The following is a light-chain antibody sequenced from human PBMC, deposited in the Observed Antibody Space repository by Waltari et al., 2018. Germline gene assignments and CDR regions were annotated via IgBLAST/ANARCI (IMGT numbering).Light chain of an antibody. CDR2: DVS. J-gene: IGLJ1*01. V-gene: IGLV2-11*01. Sequence: QSALTQPRSVSGSPGQSVTISCTGTSSDVAGYNYVSWYQQYPGKAPKLIIYDVSKRPSGVPDGFSGSKSGNTASLTISGLQAEDEADFYCCSYADTYTYVFGTGTKVTVL. CDR3: CSYADTYTYV. CDR1: SSDVAGYNY.